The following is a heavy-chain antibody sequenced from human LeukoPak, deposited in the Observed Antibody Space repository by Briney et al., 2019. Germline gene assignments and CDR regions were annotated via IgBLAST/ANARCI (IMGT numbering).Heavy chain of an antibody. CDR2: INSDGSST. CDR1: GFTFSSYW. CDR3: ARGGRYFDWFVGMDV. Sequence: GGPLRLSCAAYGFTFSSYWMHWVRQAPGKGLVWVSRINSDGSSTSYADSVKGRFTISRDNAKNTLYLQMNSLRAEDTAVYYCARGGRYFDWFVGMDVWGQGTTVTVSS. D-gene: IGHD3-9*01. J-gene: IGHJ6*02. V-gene: IGHV3-74*01.